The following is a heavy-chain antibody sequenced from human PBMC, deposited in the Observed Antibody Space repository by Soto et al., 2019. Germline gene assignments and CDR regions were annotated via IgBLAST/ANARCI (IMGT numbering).Heavy chain of an antibody. Sequence: QVQLVQSGAEVKKPGASVKVSCKASGYTFTSYAMHWVRQAPGHRLEWMGWINAGNGNTKYSQKFQGRVTITRDTSASTAYMELSSLRSEDTAVYYCARTVGYYYGMDVWGQGTTVTVSS. CDR1: GYTFTSYA. CDR2: INAGNGNT. CDR3: ARTVGYYYGMDV. J-gene: IGHJ6*02. V-gene: IGHV1-3*01. D-gene: IGHD4-17*01.